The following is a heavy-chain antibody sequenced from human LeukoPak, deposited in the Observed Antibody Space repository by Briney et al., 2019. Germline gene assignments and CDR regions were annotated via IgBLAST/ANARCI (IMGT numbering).Heavy chain of an antibody. Sequence: GGSLRLSCAASGFTFSSYSMNWVRQAPGKGLEGVSSISSGSSYIYYADSVKGRFTISRDNAKNSLYLQMNSLRAEDTAVYYCARDHGSGSHYFDYWGQGTLVTVSS. D-gene: IGHD3-10*01. V-gene: IGHV3-21*01. CDR3: ARDHGSGSHYFDY. J-gene: IGHJ4*02. CDR2: ISSGSSYI. CDR1: GFTFSSYS.